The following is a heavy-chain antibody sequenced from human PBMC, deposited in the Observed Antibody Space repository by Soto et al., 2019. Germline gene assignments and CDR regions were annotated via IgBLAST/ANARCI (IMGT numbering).Heavy chain of an antibody. Sequence: GGSSDVSCQDSDSSFTRHGVNWLREAPLQRFEWMGWISAYNGNTNYAQKLQGRVTMTTDTSTSTAYMELRSLRSDDTAVYYCARDLKAVVTPADDAFDIWGQGTMVTGSS. CDR2: ISAYNGNT. J-gene: IGHJ3*02. V-gene: IGHV1-18*04. CDR3: ARDLKAVVTPADDAFDI. D-gene: IGHD2-15*01. CDR1: DSSFTRHG.